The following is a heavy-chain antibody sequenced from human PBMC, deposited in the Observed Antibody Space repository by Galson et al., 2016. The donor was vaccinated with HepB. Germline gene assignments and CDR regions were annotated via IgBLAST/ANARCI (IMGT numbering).Heavy chain of an antibody. V-gene: IGHV3-11*04. J-gene: IGHJ4*02. CDR1: GFTFSDYY. D-gene: IGHD2-2*01. Sequence: SLRLSCAASGFTFSDYYMSWIRQAPGKGLEWVSYISSSGGTKYYADSVKGRFTISRDNAKNSLYLQMNGLRPDDTAVYYCAKGREDIVVDWGQGTLVTVSS. CDR2: ISSSGGTK. CDR3: AKGREDIVVD.